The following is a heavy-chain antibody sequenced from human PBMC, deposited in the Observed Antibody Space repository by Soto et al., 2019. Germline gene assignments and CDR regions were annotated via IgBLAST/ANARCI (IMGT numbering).Heavy chain of an antibody. J-gene: IGHJ4*02. D-gene: IGHD3-10*01. CDR1: GFTFSSYG. Sequence: GGSLRLSCAASGFTFSSYGMHWFRQAPGKGLEWVAVIWYDGSNKYYADSVKGRFTISRDNSKNTLYLQMNSLRAEDTAVYYCARDYYGSELDYWGQGTLVTVSS. CDR2: IWYDGSNK. CDR3: ARDYYGSELDY. V-gene: IGHV3-33*01.